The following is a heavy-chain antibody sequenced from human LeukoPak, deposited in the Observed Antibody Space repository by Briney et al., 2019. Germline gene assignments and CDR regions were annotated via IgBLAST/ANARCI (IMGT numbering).Heavy chain of an antibody. V-gene: IGHV4-34*01. Sequence: SETLSLNCAVYGGSFSGYYWSWIRQAPGKGLEWIGEINHSGSTNYNPSLKSRVTISVDTSKNEFSLKLSSVTAADTAVYYCARSNSSRRYYYYYGMDVWGKGTTVTVSS. D-gene: IGHD6-19*01. CDR2: INHSGST. CDR1: GGSFSGYY. CDR3: ARSNSSRRYYYYYGMDV. J-gene: IGHJ6*04.